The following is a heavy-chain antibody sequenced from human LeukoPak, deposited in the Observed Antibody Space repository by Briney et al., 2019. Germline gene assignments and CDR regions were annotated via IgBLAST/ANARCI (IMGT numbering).Heavy chain of an antibody. V-gene: IGHV3-33*01. CDR1: GFTFSNYG. J-gene: IGHJ5*02. Sequence: GGSLRLSCAASGFTFSNYGMHWVRQAPGKGLEWVALIWFDGSDQYYADSVKGRFTISRDNSKNMLYLQMNGLRAEDTAVYYCARGPIAVVNAGLGWFDPWGQGTLVTVSS. D-gene: IGHD2-21*01. CDR2: IWFDGSDQ. CDR3: ARGPIAVVNAGLGWFDP.